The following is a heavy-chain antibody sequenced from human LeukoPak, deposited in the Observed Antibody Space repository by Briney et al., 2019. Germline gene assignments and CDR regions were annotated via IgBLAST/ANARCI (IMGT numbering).Heavy chain of an antibody. J-gene: IGHJ3*02. D-gene: IGHD1-26*01. CDR1: GYRFTSYW. V-gene: IGHV5-51*01. CDR3: ARSELQDAFDI. Sequence: GESLKISCKGSGYRFTSYWIAWVRQMPGKGLEWMGITYPGDSDTRYSPSFQGQVTISADKSISTAYLQWSSLKASDTAMYYCARSELQDAFDIWGQGTMVTVSS. CDR2: TYPGDSDT.